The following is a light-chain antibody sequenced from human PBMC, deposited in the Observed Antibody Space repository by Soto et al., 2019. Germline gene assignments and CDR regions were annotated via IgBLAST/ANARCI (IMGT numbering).Light chain of an antibody. V-gene: IGLV4-69*01. J-gene: IGLJ3*02. CDR1: SGHSTYA. CDR2: LNSDGTH. CDR3: QTWVTGPPWV. Sequence: QSVLTQSPSASASLGASVKLTCTLSSGHSTYAIAWHQQQSEKGPRYLMKLNSDGTHSKGDGIPDRFSGSSSGAERYLTISSLQSEDEADYYCQTWVTGPPWVFGGGTKLT.